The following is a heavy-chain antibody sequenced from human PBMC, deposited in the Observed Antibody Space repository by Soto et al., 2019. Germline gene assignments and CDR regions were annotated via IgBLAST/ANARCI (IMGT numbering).Heavy chain of an antibody. CDR3: ARDLRDYRDKGIDV. V-gene: IGHV3-33*01. CDR1: GCTFSSYD. D-gene: IGHD4-4*01. CDR2: IWYDGSNK. Sequence: PEGALRLSCAASGCTFSSYDMHWFRQAPGKGLEWVAVIWYDGSNKYYADSVKGRFTISRDNSKNTLYLQMNSSRPEDTAVYYCARDLRDYRDKGIDVYVQGGNVT. J-gene: IGHJ6*02.